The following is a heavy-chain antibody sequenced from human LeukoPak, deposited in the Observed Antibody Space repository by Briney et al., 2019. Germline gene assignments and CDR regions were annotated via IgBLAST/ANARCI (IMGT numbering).Heavy chain of an antibody. Sequence: GGSLRLSCAASGFTFSSYAMNWARQAPGKGLEWVSAISASGDSTHYADSVRGRFTISRDNPTNTLFLQMNSLRAEDTAVYFCAKRGVVIRVILVGFHREAYYFDSWGQGALVTVSS. CDR1: GFTFSSYA. CDR2: ISASGDST. D-gene: IGHD2-21*01. CDR3: AKRGVVIRVILVGFHREAYYFDS. V-gene: IGHV3-23*01. J-gene: IGHJ4*02.